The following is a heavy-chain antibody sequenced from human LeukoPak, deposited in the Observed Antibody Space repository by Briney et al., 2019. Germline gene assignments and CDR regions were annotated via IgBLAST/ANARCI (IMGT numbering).Heavy chain of an antibody. D-gene: IGHD5-12*01. J-gene: IGHJ4*02. CDR2: VYNTGNT. V-gene: IGHV4-59*01. Sequence: SETLSLTCTVSGGSISSYYWSWIRQPPGKGLEWIGNVYNTGNTNYNPSLESRVAISVETSKTQFSLRLSSVTAADTAVYYCARAVGDYGYGRYFDYWGQGTLVTVSS. CDR3: ARAVGDYGYGRYFDY. CDR1: GGSISSYY.